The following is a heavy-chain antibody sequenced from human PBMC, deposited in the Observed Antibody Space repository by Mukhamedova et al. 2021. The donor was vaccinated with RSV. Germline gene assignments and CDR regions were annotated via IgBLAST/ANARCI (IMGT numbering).Heavy chain of an antibody. D-gene: IGHD5-18*01. V-gene: IGHV1-46*01. CDR2: INPSGGST. CDR3: ARVGGPWIQLWYPIDY. J-gene: IGHJ4*02. Sequence: GLEWMGIINPSGGSTSYAQKFQDRVTMTRDTSTSTVYMELSSLRSEDTAVYYCARVGGPWIQLWYPIDYWGQGTLVTVSS.